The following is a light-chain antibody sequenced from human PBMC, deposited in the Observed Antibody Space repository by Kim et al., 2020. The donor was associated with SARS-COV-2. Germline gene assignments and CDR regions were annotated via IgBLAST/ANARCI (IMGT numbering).Light chain of an antibody. V-gene: IGLV2-23*02. CDR3: CSYAAGSTWV. Sequence: GLSITISCTGTSSDVGRYYLVSWYQQHPGKAPKLLIYEVRMRPSGVSDRFSGSKSGNTASLTISGLQAEDEADYYCCSYAAGSTWVFGGGTKVTVL. CDR2: EVR. CDR1: SSDVGRYYL. J-gene: IGLJ3*02.